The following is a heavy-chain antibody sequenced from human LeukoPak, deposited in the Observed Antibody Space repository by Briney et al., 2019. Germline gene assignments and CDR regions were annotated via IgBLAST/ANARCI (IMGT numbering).Heavy chain of an antibody. CDR3: ARDGPSDYYGSGRTLGYGMDV. V-gene: IGHV3-21*01. CDR2: ISSSSSYI. J-gene: IGHJ6*02. Sequence: GGSLRLSCAASGFTFSSYSMNWVRQAPGKGLEWVSSISSSSSYIYYADSVKGRFTISRDNAKNSLYLQMNSLRAEDTAVYYCARDGPSDYYGSGRTLGYGMDVWGQGTTVTVSS. CDR1: GFTFSSYS. D-gene: IGHD3-10*01.